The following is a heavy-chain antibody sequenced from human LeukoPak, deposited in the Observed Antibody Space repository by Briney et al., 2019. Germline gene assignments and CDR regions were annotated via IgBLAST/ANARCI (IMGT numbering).Heavy chain of an antibody. CDR1: GFTFRTYW. V-gene: IGHV3-74*01. CDR3: GRDLGGRSGY. Sequence: GSLRLSCAVSGFTFRTYWMHWVRQVPGEGLVWVSRIKEDGSITNYADSVKGRFSISRDNAKNTLYLQMNSLRAEDTAVYYCGRDLGGRSGYWGQGTLVTVSS. J-gene: IGHJ4*02. D-gene: IGHD1-26*01. CDR2: IKEDGSIT.